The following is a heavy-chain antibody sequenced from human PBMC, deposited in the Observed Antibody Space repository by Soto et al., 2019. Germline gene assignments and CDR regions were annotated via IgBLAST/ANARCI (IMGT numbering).Heavy chain of an antibody. CDR2: IDHSGST. J-gene: IGHJ4*02. V-gene: IGHV4-34*01. D-gene: IGHD3-16*01. CDR3: ARVEYTYNYRGLDY. Sequence: QVQLQQWGTGLLKPSETLSLTCAVYGGSFRGYYWTWIRQPPGKGLEWIGEIDHSGSTNYNPSINSRVTISVDTSKNQFSLKLASVTAADTAVYYCARVEYTYNYRGLDYWGQGTLVTVSS. CDR1: GGSFRGYY.